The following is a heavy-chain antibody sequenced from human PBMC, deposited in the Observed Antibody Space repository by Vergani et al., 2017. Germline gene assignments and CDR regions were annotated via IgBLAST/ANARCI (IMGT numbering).Heavy chain of an antibody. CDR2: FGSSGPYI. CDR3: ARDCTSGGCPDNYGMDV. D-gene: IGHD2-8*01. CDR1: GFTFIDFS. V-gene: IGHV3-21*06. J-gene: IGHJ6*02. Sequence: VQLVESGGGLVKPGGSLSLSCAASGFTFIDFSMSWFRQAPGKGLEWVAFFGSSGPYINYADSVKGRFIISRDNTNNSLFLQLRSLRAEDAAVYYCARDCTSGGCPDNYGMDVWGQGATVTVSS.